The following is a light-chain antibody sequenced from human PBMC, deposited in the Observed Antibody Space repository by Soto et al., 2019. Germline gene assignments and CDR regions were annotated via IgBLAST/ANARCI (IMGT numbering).Light chain of an antibody. V-gene: IGKV1-27*01. J-gene: IGKJ1*01. Sequence: DIQMTQSPSSLSASVGDRVTITCRASQGISNYLAWYQQKPGKVPTLLIYAASTLQAGVPSRFSGSGSGTDFTRTISSLQPEDVATYYDQNYNGPPVWFGQGTKVEVK. CDR2: AAS. CDR3: QNYNGPPVW. CDR1: QGISNY.